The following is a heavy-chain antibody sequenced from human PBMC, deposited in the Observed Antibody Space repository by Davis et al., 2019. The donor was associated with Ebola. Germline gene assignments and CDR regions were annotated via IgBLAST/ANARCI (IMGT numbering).Heavy chain of an antibody. V-gene: IGHV1-69*13. Sequence: AASVKVSCKASGGTFSSYAISWVRQAPGQGLEWMGGIIPIFGTANYAQKFQGRVTITADESTSTAYMELSSLRSEDTAVYYCARDKSHPYSSSPGFDLWGRGTLVTVSS. CDR3: ARDKSHPYSSSPGFDL. CDR2: IIPIFGTA. D-gene: IGHD6-6*01. CDR1: GGTFSSYA. J-gene: IGHJ2*01.